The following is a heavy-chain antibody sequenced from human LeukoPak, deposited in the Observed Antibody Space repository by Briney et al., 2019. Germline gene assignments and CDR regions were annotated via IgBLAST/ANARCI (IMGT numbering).Heavy chain of an antibody. CDR3: AREDAVAGTQINWFDP. V-gene: IGHV3-74*01. J-gene: IGHJ5*02. CDR2: INRDGSST. CDR1: GFTFSGYW. Sequence: PGGSLRLSCAASGFTFSGYWMHWVRQAPGKGLVWVSRINRDGSSTTYADSVKGRFTISRDNAKNTLYLQMNSLRAEDTAVYYCAREDAVAGTQINWFDPWSQGTLVTVSS. D-gene: IGHD6-19*01.